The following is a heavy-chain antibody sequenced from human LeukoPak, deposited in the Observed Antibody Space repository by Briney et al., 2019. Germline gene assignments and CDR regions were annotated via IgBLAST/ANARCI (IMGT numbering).Heavy chain of an antibody. Sequence: GGSLRLSCAASGFSVSSNYMSWVRQAPGKGLEWVSVIYSGGNTYYADSVKGRFTISRDNSKNTLDLQMNSLRAEDTAVYYCAKDSSDYYFDYWGQGTLVTVSS. CDR2: IYSGGNT. J-gene: IGHJ4*02. CDR3: AKDSSDYYFDY. D-gene: IGHD3-22*01. V-gene: IGHV3-66*01. CDR1: GFSVSSNY.